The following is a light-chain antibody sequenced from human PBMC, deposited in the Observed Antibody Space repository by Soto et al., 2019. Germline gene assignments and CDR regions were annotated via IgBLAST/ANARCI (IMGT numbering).Light chain of an antibody. J-gene: IGKJ2*01. CDR1: QRVSSN. V-gene: IGKV3-15*01. CDR2: GAS. Sequence: IMMTQSPATLSVSPGESATLSCRASQRVSSNLAWYQHKPGQAPRLLISGASTRATGIPARFSGSGSGTVFSPIISRLQYEDSAVYYCQQYNNWYTFGQGTRLEIK. CDR3: QQYNNWYT.